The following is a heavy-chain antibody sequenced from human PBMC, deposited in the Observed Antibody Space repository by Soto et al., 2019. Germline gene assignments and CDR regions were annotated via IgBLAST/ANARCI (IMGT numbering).Heavy chain of an antibody. CDR1: PGSNSSGAYY. Sequence: SETLSLTCTLSPGSNSSGAYYPSRIRQPPGKGLELIAYIYYIGSTYYNPSLKSRVTISVDTSKNQFSLKLSSVTAADTAVYYCARSPKHTAKLEAPQNWLDHWGQGTLVTV. V-gene: IGHV4-30-4*01. CDR3: ARSPKHTAKLEAPQNWLDH. CDR2: IYYIGST. D-gene: IGHD1-1*01. J-gene: IGHJ5*02.